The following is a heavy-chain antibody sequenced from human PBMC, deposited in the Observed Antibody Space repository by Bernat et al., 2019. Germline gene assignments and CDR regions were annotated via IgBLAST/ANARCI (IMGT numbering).Heavy chain of an antibody. J-gene: IGHJ4*02. D-gene: IGHD3-16*02. CDR1: GFTFSSYS. Sequence: EVQLVESGGGLVQPGGSLRLSFAASGFTFSSYSMNWVRQAPGKGLEWVSYISSSSSTIYYADSVKGRFTISRDNAKNSLYLQMNSLRDEDTAVYYCAREDDYIWGSYRYYYFDYWGQGTLVTVSS. V-gene: IGHV3-48*02. CDR3: AREDDYIWGSYRYYYFDY. CDR2: ISSSSSTI.